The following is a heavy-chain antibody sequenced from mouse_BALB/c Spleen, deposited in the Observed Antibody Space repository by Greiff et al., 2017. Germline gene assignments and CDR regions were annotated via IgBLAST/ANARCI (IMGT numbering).Heavy chain of an antibody. J-gene: IGHJ1*01. V-gene: IGHV7-3*02. CDR2: IRNKANGYTT. CDR1: GFTFTDYY. Sequence: EVQVVESGGGLVQPGGSLRLSCATSGFTFTDYYMSWVRQPPGKALEWLGFIRNKANGYTTEYSASVKGRFTISRDNSQSILYLQMNTLRAEDSATYYCARGYLDVWGAGTTVTVSS. CDR3: ARGYLDV.